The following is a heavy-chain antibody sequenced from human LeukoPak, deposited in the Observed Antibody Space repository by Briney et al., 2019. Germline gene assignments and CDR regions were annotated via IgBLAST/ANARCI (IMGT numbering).Heavy chain of an antibody. Sequence: GGSLRLSCAASGFTFDDYAMHWVRQAPGKGLEWVSGISWNSGSIGYADSVKGRFTISRDNAKNSLYLQMNSLRAEDTAVYYCARGRGFGELLPFDYWGQGTLVTVSS. CDR2: ISWNSGSI. V-gene: IGHV3-9*01. CDR3: ARGRGFGELLPFDY. J-gene: IGHJ4*02. D-gene: IGHD3-10*01. CDR1: GFTFDDYA.